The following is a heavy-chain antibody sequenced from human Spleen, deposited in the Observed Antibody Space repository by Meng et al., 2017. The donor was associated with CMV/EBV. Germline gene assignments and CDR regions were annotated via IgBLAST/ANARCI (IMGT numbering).Heavy chain of an antibody. CDR1: GGTCSTYA. D-gene: IGHD3-16*01. V-gene: IGHV1-69*05. CDR3: ARGYVQVAAKYYFDY. CDR2: IIRIFDTA. Sequence: SGGTCSTYAISGVRQAPGQGLEWMGGIIRIFDTADYAQKFLGRVTITTDESTDTAYMELSSLKPEDTAVYYCARGYVQVAAKYYFDYWGQGTLVTVSS. J-gene: IGHJ4*02.